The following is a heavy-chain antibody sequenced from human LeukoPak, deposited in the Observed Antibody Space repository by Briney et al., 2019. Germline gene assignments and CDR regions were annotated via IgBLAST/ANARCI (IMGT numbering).Heavy chain of an antibody. Sequence: GGSLRLSCAASGFTFSSHGMHWVRQAPGKGLEWVAVISYNGSNTYYADSVKGRFTISRDNSKNTLYLQMNSLRVEDTAVYYCARVYCSGPSCQRLYYYHYMDVWGKGTTVTVSS. D-gene: IGHD2-15*01. CDR2: ISYNGSNT. CDR1: GFTFSSHG. CDR3: ARVYCSGPSCQRLYYYHYMDV. V-gene: IGHV3-30*03. J-gene: IGHJ6*03.